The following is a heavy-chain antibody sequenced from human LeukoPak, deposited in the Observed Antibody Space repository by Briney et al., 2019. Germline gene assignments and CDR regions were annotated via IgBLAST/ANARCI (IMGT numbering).Heavy chain of an antibody. V-gene: IGHV3-30-3*01. Sequence: GGSLRLSCAASGFTFSSYAMHWVRQAPGKGLEWVAVISYDGSNKYYADSVKGRFTISRDNSKNTLYLQMNSLRAEDTAVYYCARTTYYYDSSGHYYENWGQGTLVTVSS. J-gene: IGHJ4*02. CDR2: ISYDGSNK. D-gene: IGHD3-22*01. CDR1: GFTFSSYA. CDR3: ARTTYYYDSSGHYYEN.